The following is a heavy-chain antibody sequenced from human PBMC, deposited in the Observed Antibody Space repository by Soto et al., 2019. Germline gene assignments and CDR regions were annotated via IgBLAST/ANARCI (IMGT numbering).Heavy chain of an antibody. Sequence: GALRRSFAASGWTVGTEGMHCVPHAACKRLEWVAVIWYDGSNKCYADSVKGRFTISRDNYKNTLYLQMNSLRAEDTAVYYCARDTKWVADRRVFLRYRLAVSGQRTTVPVSS. V-gene: IGHV3-33*01. CDR3: ARDTKWVADRRVFLRYRLAV. CDR1: GWTVGTEG. J-gene: IGHJ6*02. CDR2: IWYDGSNK. D-gene: IGHD6-6*01.